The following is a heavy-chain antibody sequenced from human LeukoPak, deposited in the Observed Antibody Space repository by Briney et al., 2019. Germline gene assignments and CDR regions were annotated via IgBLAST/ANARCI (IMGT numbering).Heavy chain of an antibody. J-gene: IGHJ6*02. Sequence: PSETLSLTCAVYGGSFSGYYWSWIRQPPGKGLEWIGEINHSGSTNYNPSLKSRVTISVDTSKNQFSLKLSSVTAADTAVCYCARGDYGDYADYYYGMDVWGQGTTVTVSS. CDR3: ARGDYGDYADYYYGMDV. D-gene: IGHD4-17*01. CDR2: INHSGST. V-gene: IGHV4-34*01. CDR1: GGSFSGYY.